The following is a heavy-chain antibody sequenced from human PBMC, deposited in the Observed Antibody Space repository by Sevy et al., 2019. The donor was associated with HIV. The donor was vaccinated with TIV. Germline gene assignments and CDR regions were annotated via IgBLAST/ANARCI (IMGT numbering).Heavy chain of an antibody. CDR3: ARDRPPGRWLVPYYYGMDV. V-gene: IGHV3-48*02. CDR1: GFTFSSYS. J-gene: IGHJ6*02. Sequence: GGSLRLSCAASGFTFSSYSMNWVRQAPGKGLEWVSYISSSSSTIYYADSVKGRFTISRDNAKNSLYLPMNSLRDEDTAVYYCARDRPPGRWLVPYYYGMDVWGQGTTVTVSS. CDR2: ISSSSSTI. D-gene: IGHD6-19*01.